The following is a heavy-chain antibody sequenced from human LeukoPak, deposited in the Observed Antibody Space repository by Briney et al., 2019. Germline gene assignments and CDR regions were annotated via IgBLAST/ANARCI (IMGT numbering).Heavy chain of an antibody. CDR2: IKSKTDGGTT. V-gene: IGHV3-15*01. J-gene: IGHJ4*02. Sequence: GGSLRLSCAASAFTFSNAWMNWVRQAPGKGLEWVGRIKSKTDGGTTDYAAPVKGRFTISRDDSKNTLYLQMNSLKTEDTAVYYCTTEERVSFGYCSGGSCYIDYWGQGTLVTVSS. CDR1: AFTFSNAW. D-gene: IGHD2-15*01. CDR3: TTEERVSFGYCSGGSCYIDY.